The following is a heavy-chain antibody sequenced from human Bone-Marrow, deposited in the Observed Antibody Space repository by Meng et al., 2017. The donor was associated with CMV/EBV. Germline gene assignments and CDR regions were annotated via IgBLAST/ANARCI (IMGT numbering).Heavy chain of an antibody. D-gene: IGHD6-6*01. CDR3: TTAYSSSSVLGVDY. CDR1: GFTFSNAW. Sequence: GESLKISCAASGFTFSNAWMSWVRQAPGKGLEWVGRIKSKTDGGTTDYAAPVKGRFTISRDDSKNTLYLQMNSLKTEDTAVYYCTTAYSSSSVLGVDYWGQGTLVTVSS. J-gene: IGHJ4*02. V-gene: IGHV3-15*01. CDR2: IKSKTDGGTT.